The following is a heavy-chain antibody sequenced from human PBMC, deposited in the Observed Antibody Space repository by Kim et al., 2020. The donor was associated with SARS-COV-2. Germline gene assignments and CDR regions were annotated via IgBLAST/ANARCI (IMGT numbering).Heavy chain of an antibody. J-gene: IGHJ3*02. D-gene: IGHD1-1*01. CDR3: ARDPQPGERVSDAFDI. V-gene: IGHV1-69*04. Sequence: KFQGRVTITADKSTSTAYMELSSLRSEDTAVYYCARDPQPGERVSDAFDIWGQGTMVTVSS.